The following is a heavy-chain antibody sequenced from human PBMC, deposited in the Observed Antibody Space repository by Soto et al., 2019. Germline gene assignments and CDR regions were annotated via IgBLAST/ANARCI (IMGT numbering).Heavy chain of an antibody. V-gene: IGHV4-31*03. J-gene: IGHJ6*02. CDR1: GGSISSAGYY. CDR2: IHYSGST. Sequence: SETLFLTCSVSGGSISSAGYYWSWIRQHPGKGLEWIGYIHYSGSTCYNPSLESRVTISVDTSKNEFSLNLSSVTAADTAVYYCARFTGMVNSYHYYGLDVWGQGTTVT. D-gene: IGHD5-18*01. CDR3: ARFTGMVNSYHYYGLDV.